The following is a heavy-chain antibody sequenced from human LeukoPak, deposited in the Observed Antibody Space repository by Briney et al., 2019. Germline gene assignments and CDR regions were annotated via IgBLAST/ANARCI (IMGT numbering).Heavy chain of an antibody. CDR3: ANTRTGDFNS. V-gene: IGHV5-51*01. CDR2: IYPGDSDI. CDR1: GYRFTNYW. D-gene: IGHD3-3*01. J-gene: IGHJ4*02. Sequence: GESLKISCKASGYRFTNYWIAWVRQMPGKGLELMGSIYPGDSDIRYSPSFQGQVTISADKSFTTAYLQWRSLKASDTAIYYCANTRTGDFNSWGQGTLVTVSS.